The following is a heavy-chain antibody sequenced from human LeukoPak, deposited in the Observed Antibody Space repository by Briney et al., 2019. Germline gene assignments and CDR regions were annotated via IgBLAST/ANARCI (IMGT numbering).Heavy chain of an antibody. J-gene: IGHJ4*02. CDR1: GGTFSSYA. CDR3: ASPKPDCGGDCYPDY. CDR2: ISAYNGNT. D-gene: IGHD2-21*01. Sequence: SVKVSCKASGGTFSSYAISWVRQAPGQGLEWMGWISAYNGNTNYAQKLQGRVTMTTDTSTSTAYMELSSLRSEDTAVYYCASPKPDCGGDCYPDYWGQGTLVTVSS. V-gene: IGHV1-18*01.